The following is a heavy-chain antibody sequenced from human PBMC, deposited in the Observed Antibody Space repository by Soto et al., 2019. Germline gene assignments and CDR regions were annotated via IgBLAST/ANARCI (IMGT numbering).Heavy chain of an antibody. V-gene: IGHV3-23*01. Sequence: QPGGSLRLSCAASGFTFSSYAMSWVRQAPGRGLEWVSAISGSGGSTYYADSVKGRFTISRDNSKNTLYLQMNSLRAEDTAVHYCAKAFTATERNWFDPWGQGTLVTVSS. J-gene: IGHJ5*02. CDR3: AKAFTATERNWFDP. CDR2: ISGSGGST. CDR1: GFTFSSYA. D-gene: IGHD4-17*01.